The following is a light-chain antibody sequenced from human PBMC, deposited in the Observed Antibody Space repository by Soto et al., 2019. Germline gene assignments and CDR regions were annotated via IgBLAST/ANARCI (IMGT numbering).Light chain of an antibody. CDR2: EGS. CDR1: SSDVGSYEF. Sequence: QSVLTQPASVSESPGQSITISCTVTSSDVGSYEFVSWYQQYPGKAPKLMIYEGSKRPSGVSDRFSGSKSGNTASLTISGLQAEDEADYFCCSYAGGSNVFGDGTKVTVL. CDR3: CSYAGGSNV. J-gene: IGLJ1*01. V-gene: IGLV2-23*03.